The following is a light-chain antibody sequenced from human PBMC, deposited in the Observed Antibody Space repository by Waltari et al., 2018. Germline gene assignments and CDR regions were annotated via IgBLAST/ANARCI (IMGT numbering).Light chain of an antibody. J-gene: IGKJ1*01. CDR3: QQYYSTPGT. Sequence: DIVMTQSPDSLAVSLGERATINCKYSQSDLYSSNNKNYLAWYQQKPEQPPKLLIYWASSRESGVPDRVSGSGSGTDYTLTISSLQAEDVAVYYCQQYYSTPGTFGQGTKVEIK. V-gene: IGKV4-1*01. CDR2: WAS. CDR1: QSDLYSSNNKNY.